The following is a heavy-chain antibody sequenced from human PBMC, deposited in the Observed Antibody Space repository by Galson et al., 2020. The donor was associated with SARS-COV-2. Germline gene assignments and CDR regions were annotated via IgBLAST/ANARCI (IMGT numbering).Heavy chain of an antibody. D-gene: IGHD3-16*01. Sequence: GGSLRLSCAASGFTFSNYGIHWVRQAPGKGLEWVAIISYDGTNEYYADSVKGRFTISRDNSKSTVYLQMNSLGPEDTAVYYCAKDWGHTWIKSLLDYGGQGSLVTVSS. J-gene: IGHJ4*02. CDR3: AKDWGHTWIKSLLDY. CDR1: GFTFSNYG. CDR2: ISYDGTNE. V-gene: IGHV3-30*18.